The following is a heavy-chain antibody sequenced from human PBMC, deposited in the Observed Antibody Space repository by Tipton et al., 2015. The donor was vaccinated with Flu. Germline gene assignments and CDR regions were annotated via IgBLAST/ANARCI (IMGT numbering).Heavy chain of an antibody. CDR2: IYYSGST. Sequence: LSLTCTVSGGSISSYYWSWIRQPPGKGLEWIGYIYYSGSTNYNPSLKSRVTISVDTSKNQFSLKLSSVTAADTAVYYCARGDFWSGYYVDYWGQGTLVTVSS. CDR1: GGSISSYY. D-gene: IGHD3-3*01. V-gene: IGHV4-59*01. CDR3: ARGDFWSGYYVDY. J-gene: IGHJ4*02.